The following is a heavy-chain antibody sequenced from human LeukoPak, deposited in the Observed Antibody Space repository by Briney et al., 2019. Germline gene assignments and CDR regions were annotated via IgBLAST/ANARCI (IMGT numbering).Heavy chain of an antibody. CDR3: ARDMYSMSSARGAY. Sequence: GGSLRLSCAAPGFTFSDYWIHWVRQAPGKGLVWVARVNGDGSSTTYVESVRGRFTISRDNAKKTLYLQMNSLRAEDAAVYYCARDMYSMSSARGAYWGQGTLVTVSS. CDR1: GFTFSDYW. J-gene: IGHJ4*02. V-gene: IGHV3-74*01. D-gene: IGHD3-10*01. CDR2: VNGDGSST.